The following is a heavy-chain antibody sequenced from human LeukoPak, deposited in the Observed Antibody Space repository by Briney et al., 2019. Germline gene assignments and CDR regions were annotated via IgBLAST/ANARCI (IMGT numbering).Heavy chain of an antibody. CDR1: GGSISSYF. Sequence: SETLSLTCSVSGGSISSYFWSWIRQPPGKGLEWIGYIYYSGTTNYNPSLKSRDTMSVDTSNNQFSLKLTSVTAADTAVYYCARYGYSYGQYYFDYWGQGTLVTVSS. D-gene: IGHD5-18*01. V-gene: IGHV4-59*01. CDR3: ARYGYSYGQYYFDY. J-gene: IGHJ4*02. CDR2: IYYSGTT.